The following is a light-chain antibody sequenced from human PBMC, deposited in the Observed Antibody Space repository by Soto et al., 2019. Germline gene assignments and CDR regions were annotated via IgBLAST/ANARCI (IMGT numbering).Light chain of an antibody. V-gene: IGLV2-14*01. CDR3: LSYTTTYPWV. J-gene: IGLJ3*02. Sequence: QSALTQPASVSGSPGQSITISCTGTSSDVGAYKYVSWFQQHPDKAPKLIIYEVTNRPSGVSDRFSGSKSGNTASLTISGLQAQDEAAYYCLSYTTTYPWVFGGGTKLTVL. CDR1: SSDVGAYKY. CDR2: EVT.